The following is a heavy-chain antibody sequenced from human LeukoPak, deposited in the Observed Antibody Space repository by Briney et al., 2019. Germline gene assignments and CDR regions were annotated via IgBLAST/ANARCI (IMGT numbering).Heavy chain of an antibody. Sequence: PGGSLRLSCAASGFTVSSNYMSWVRQAPGKGLEWVSVIYSGGSTYYADSVKGRFTISRDNSKNTLYLQMNSLRAEDTAVYYCARGGVAAAGMDMDVWGQGTTVTVSS. CDR3: ARGGVAAAGMDMDV. CDR2: IYSGGST. CDR1: GFTVSSNY. J-gene: IGHJ6*02. D-gene: IGHD6-13*01. V-gene: IGHV3-66*02.